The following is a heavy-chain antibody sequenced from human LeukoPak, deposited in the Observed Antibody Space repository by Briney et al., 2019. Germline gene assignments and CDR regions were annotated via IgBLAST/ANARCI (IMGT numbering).Heavy chain of an antibody. V-gene: IGHV1-46*01. D-gene: IGHD3-22*01. J-gene: IGHJ3*02. Sequence: VASVKVSCKASGYTFTSYYMHWVRQAPGQGLEWMGIINPSGGSTSYAQKFQGRVTMTRDTSTSTVYMELSSLRSEDTAVYYCARLGRGYYDSSGLAFDIWGQGTMVTVSS. CDR2: INPSGGST. CDR1: GYTFTSYY. CDR3: ARLGRGYYDSSGLAFDI.